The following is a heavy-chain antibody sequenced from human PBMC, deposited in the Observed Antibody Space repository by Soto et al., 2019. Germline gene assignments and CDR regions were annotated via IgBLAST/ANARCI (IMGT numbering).Heavy chain of an antibody. CDR2: IVPLFRTT. CDR1: GGTFSSYA. D-gene: IGHD2-21*02. CDR3: ARARGYGGNSYYYYGMDV. V-gene: IGHV1-69*13. J-gene: IGHJ6*02. Sequence: GASVKVSCKTSGGTFSSYAISWVRQAPGQGLEWMGGIVPLFRTTNYAQKFQGRVTITADESTSTAYMELSSLRSEDTAVYYCARARGYGGNSYYYYGMDVWGQGTTVTVSS.